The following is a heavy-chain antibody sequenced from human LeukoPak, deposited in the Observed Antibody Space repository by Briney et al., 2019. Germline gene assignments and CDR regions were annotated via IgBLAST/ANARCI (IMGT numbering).Heavy chain of an antibody. V-gene: IGHV3-23*01. CDR1: GFTFSSSA. CDR2: IGGSGNTT. CDR3: AKRGNSMVRGISLHHFDY. D-gene: IGHD3-10*01. J-gene: IGHJ4*02. Sequence: PGGSLRLSCAASGFTFSSSAMSWVRQAPGKRLEWVSTIGGSGNTTYYADSVKGRFTISRDNSKNTLYLQMNSLRAEDTAVYYCAKRGNSMVRGISLHHFDYWGQGTLVTVSS.